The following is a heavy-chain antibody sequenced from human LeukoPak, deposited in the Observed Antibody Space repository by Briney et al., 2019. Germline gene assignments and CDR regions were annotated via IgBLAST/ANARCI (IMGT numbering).Heavy chain of an antibody. D-gene: IGHD3-16*01. V-gene: IGHV4/OR15-8*01. CDR3: SRESGPSCPFRCLGGGGLLVDP. CDR1: GVSFSSTNW. Sequence: SETLRLSCGVSGVSFSSTNWWSVVRQPPGQGLEWIGEISLTGKTNYNPSLNGRVTMSLDESRNQLSLDLKSVTAANTAIYYCSRESGPSCPFRCLGGGGLLVDP. CDR2: ISLTGKT. J-gene: IGHJ5*02.